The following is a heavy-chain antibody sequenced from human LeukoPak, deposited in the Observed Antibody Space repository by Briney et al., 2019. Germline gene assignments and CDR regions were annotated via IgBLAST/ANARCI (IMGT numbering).Heavy chain of an antibody. CDR1: GFTFSSFW. Sequence: GGSLRLSCVASGFTFSSFWMSWVRQAPGKGLVWVSRINSDGSRTTYADSVKGRFTISRDNAKNTLYLQMNSLRAEDTAVYYCARVGYSSGWYYFDYWGQGTLVTVSS. D-gene: IGHD6-19*01. J-gene: IGHJ4*02. CDR2: INSDGSRT. CDR3: ARVGYSSGWYYFDY. V-gene: IGHV3-74*01.